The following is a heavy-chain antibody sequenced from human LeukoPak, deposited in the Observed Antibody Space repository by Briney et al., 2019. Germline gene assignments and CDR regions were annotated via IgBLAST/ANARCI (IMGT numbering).Heavy chain of an antibody. J-gene: IGHJ6*03. CDR1: GYTFSGYG. CDR2: ISVYNGNT. Sequence: ASVKVSCKASGYTFSGYGITWVRQASGQGLEWMGWISVYNGNTNYAQKVQGRVTMTTDTSTSTAYMEVRSLRSDDTAVYYCARVLSSSHPDGYYYYYYMDVWGTGTTVTVSS. V-gene: IGHV1-18*01. CDR3: ARVLSSSHPDGYYYYYYMDV. D-gene: IGHD5-24*01.